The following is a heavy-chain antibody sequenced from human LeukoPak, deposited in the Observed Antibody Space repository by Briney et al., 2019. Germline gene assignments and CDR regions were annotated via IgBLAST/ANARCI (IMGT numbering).Heavy chain of an antibody. J-gene: IGHJ4*02. V-gene: IGHV3-30*18. Sequence: PGGSLRLSCAGSGFMFSSYAMHWVRQAPGKGLEWVAVISSGGSDKYYADSVKGRFTISRDNSKNTLYLQMNSLRTEDTSVYYCAKDWGYASGTYYDYWGQGTLVTVSS. CDR1: GFMFSSYA. D-gene: IGHD3-10*01. CDR2: ISSGGSDK. CDR3: AKDWGYASGTYYDY.